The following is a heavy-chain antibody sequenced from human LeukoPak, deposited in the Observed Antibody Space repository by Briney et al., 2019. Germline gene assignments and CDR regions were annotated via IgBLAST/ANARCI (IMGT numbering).Heavy chain of an antibody. V-gene: IGHV3-33*01. D-gene: IGHD3-22*01. CDR2: IWYDGSNQ. CDR1: GFTFSSYG. J-gene: IGHJ4*02. Sequence: PGGSLRLSCAASGFTFSSYGMHWVRQAPGKGLEWVAVIWYDGSNQDYADSVKGRFTISRDNSKNTLYLQVSSLRAEDTAVYYCARDRWYDGSGYIAAFDYWGQGTLVTVS. CDR3: ARDRWYDGSGYIAAFDY.